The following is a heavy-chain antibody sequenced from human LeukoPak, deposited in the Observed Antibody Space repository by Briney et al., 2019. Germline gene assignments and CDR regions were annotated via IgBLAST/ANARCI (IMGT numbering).Heavy chain of an antibody. CDR1: GFTFDDYA. Sequence: PGGSLRLSCAASGFTFDDYAMHWVRQAPWKGLEWVSGIIGNSGSIGYADSVKGRFTISRDNAKNSLYLQMNSLRAEDTALYYCAKEGIYYDSSGYFAYWGQGTLVTVSS. D-gene: IGHD3-22*01. V-gene: IGHV3-9*01. CDR2: IIGNSGSI. J-gene: IGHJ4*02. CDR3: AKEGIYYDSSGYFAY.